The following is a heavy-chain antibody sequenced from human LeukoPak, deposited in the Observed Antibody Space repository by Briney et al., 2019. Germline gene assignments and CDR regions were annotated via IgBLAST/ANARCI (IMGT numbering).Heavy chain of an antibody. D-gene: IGHD3-22*01. V-gene: IGHV1-69*05. CDR3: ARDYYDSSGLNFYY. Sequence: SVKVSCKASGGTFSSYAISWVRQAPGQGLEWMGRIIAIFGRANYAQKFQGRVTITTDESTSTAYMELSSLRSEDPAVYYCARDYYDSSGLNFYYWGQGTLVTVSS. CDR2: IIAIFGRA. CDR1: GGTFSSYA. J-gene: IGHJ4*02.